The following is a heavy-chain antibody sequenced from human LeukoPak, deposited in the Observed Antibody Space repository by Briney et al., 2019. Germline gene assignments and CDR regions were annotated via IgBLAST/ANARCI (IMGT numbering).Heavy chain of an antibody. D-gene: IGHD3-3*01. Sequence: GGSLRLSCAASGFTFRSYAMHWVRQAPGKGLEYVSAISSNGGSTYYADSVKGRFTISRDNSKNTLYLQMSSLRTEDTAIYYCVKAQYDFWSGLDYWGQGTLVTVSS. V-gene: IGHV3-64D*09. CDR3: VKAQYDFWSGLDY. CDR1: GFTFRSYA. CDR2: ISSNGGST. J-gene: IGHJ4*02.